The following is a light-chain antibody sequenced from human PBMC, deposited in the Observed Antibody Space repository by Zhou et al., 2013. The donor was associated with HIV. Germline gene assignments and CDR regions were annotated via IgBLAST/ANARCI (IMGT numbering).Light chain of an antibody. V-gene: IGKV3-15*01. CDR3: QQYIDWPPYT. CDR1: QSVSSS. Sequence: IVMTQSPVTLSVSPGERATLSCRASQSVSSSLAWYQQKPGQAPRLLIYGASTRATGIPARFSGSGSGTEFTLTISSMESEDFAVYYCQQYIDWPPYTLVQGPKLE. CDR2: GAS. J-gene: IGKJ2*01.